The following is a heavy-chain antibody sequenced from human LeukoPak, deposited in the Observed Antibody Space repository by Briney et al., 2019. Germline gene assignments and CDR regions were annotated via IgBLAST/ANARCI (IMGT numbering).Heavy chain of an antibody. CDR3: ARARGSFSYFFDD. J-gene: IGHJ4*02. D-gene: IGHD1-26*01. V-gene: IGHV3-7*02. CDR2: IKQDGSDK. CDR1: GFTFSNYS. Sequence: PGGSLRLSCAASGFTFSNYSMSWVRQAPGKGLEWVANIKQDGSDKHYVDSVKGRFTISRDNAKNSVFLQMNSLRAEDTAVYYCARARGSFSYFFDDWGQGTLVTVSS.